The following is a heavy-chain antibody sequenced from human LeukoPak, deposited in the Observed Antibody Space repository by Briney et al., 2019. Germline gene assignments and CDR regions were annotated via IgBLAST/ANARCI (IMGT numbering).Heavy chain of an antibody. D-gene: IGHD3-10*01. CDR1: GYSFSGFW. J-gene: IGHJ4*02. CDR3: ARSRVRGDSRWAFDY. V-gene: IGHV5-51*01. CDR2: VYPDDSAA. Sequence: GESLKISCQGSGYSFSGFWVGWVRQTPGKGLEWMGVVYPDDSAARYSPSFQGQITFSADKSLDTAYLQWSSLRASDTGIYFCARSRVRGDSRWAFDYWGQGTPVTVSS.